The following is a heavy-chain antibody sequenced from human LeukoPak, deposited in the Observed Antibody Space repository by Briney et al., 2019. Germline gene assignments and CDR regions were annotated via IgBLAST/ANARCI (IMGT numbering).Heavy chain of an antibody. V-gene: IGHV3-20*04. CDR2: INWNGGST. CDR3: AKGASRPQIGYCTNGVCQNFDY. D-gene: IGHD2-8*01. CDR1: GFTFDDYG. Sequence: GGSLRLSCAASGFTFDDYGMSWVRQAPGKGLEWVSGINWNGGSTGYADSVKGRFTISRDNAKNSLYLQMNSLRAEDTAVYYCAKGASRPQIGYCTNGVCQNFDYWGQGTLVTVSS. J-gene: IGHJ4*02.